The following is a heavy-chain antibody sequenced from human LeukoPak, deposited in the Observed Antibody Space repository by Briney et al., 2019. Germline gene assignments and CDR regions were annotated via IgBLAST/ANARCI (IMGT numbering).Heavy chain of an antibody. V-gene: IGHV1-2*02. D-gene: IGHD3-10*01. CDR1: GYTFTGYY. CDR3: ASPDYYGSGSYRFDP. CDR2: INPNSGGT. Sequence: GASVKVSCKASGYTFTGYYMHWVRQAPGQGLEWMGWINPNSGGTNYAQQFLGRVTMTTDTSISTAYMELSDLRSDDTAVYYCASPDYYGSGSYRFDPWGQGTLVTVSS. J-gene: IGHJ5*02.